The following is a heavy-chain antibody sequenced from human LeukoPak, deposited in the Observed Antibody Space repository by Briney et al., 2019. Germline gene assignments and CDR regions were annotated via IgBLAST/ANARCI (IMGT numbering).Heavy chain of an antibody. CDR3: ARGPNTVTTPPFQG. D-gene: IGHD4-17*01. CDR2: IYYSGST. J-gene: IGHJ4*02. V-gene: IGHV4-39*07. CDR1: GGSISSSSYY. Sequence: SETLSLTCTVSGGSISSSSYYWGWIRQPPGKGLEWIGSIYYSGSTYYNPSLKSRVTISVDTSKNQFSLKLSSVTAADTAVYYCARGPNTVTTPPFQGWGQGTLVTVSS.